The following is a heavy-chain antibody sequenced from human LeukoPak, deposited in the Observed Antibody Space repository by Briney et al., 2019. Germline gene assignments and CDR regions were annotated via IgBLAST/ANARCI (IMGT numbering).Heavy chain of an antibody. CDR3: AGDRVLLSFYYYMDV. CDR1: GGSISSGSYY. J-gene: IGHJ6*03. V-gene: IGHV4-61*02. CDR2: IYASGST. D-gene: IGHD2/OR15-2a*01. Sequence: SQTLSLTCTVSGGSISSGSYYWSWIRQPAGKGLEWIGRIYASGSTNYNPSLKSRVTISVDTSKNQFSLKLSSVTAADTAVYYCAGDRVLLSFYYYMDVWGKGTTVTVSS.